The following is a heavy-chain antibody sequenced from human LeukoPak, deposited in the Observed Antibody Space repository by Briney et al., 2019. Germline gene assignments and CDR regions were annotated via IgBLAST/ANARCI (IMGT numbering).Heavy chain of an antibody. CDR1: GGSCSGYY. J-gene: IGHJ2*01. Sequence: PSETLSLTCAVYGGSCSGYYWSWIRQPQGKGLEWIGEINHSGSTNYNPSLKSRVTISVDTSKNQFSLKLSSVTAADTAVYYCARGPIVGATTSSYWYFDLWGRGTLVTVSS. D-gene: IGHD1-26*01. V-gene: IGHV4-34*01. CDR3: ARGPIVGATTSSYWYFDL. CDR2: INHSGST.